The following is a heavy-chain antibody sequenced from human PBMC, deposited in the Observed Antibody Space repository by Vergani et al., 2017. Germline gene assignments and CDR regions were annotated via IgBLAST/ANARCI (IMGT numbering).Heavy chain of an antibody. J-gene: IGHJ5*02. D-gene: IGHD4-23*01. CDR3: AKDLPSGTYGGDWLAP. CDR1: GFSFSSYG. CDR2: ISYDGSNK. Sequence: QVQLVESGGGVVQPGKSLRLSCAASGFSFSSYGMHWARQAPGKGLEWVAVISYDGSNKYYADSVKGRFTISRDTSKNTLYLQMNSLRAEDTAVYYCAKDLPSGTYGGDWLAPWGQGTLVTVSS. V-gene: IGHV3-30*18.